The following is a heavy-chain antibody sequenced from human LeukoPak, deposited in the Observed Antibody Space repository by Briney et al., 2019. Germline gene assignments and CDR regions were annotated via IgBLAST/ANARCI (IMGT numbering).Heavy chain of an antibody. Sequence: SETLSLTCTVSGGSISSGGYYWSWIRQHPGKGLEWIGYIYYSGSTYYNPPPKSRVTISVDTSKNQFSLKLSSVTAAATAVYYCARAHPPVLLWFGEFLGWFDPWGQGTLVTVSS. D-gene: IGHD3-10*01. J-gene: IGHJ5*02. V-gene: IGHV4-31*03. CDR1: GGSISSGGYY. CDR3: ARAHPPVLLWFGEFLGWFDP. CDR2: IYYSGST.